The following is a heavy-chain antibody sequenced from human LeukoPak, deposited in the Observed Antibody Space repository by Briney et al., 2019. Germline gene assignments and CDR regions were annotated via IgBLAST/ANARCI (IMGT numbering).Heavy chain of an antibody. CDR2: FDPEDGET. V-gene: IGHV1-24*01. Sequence: ASVKVSCKVSGYTLTELSMHWVRQAPGKGLEWMGGFDPEDGETIYAQKFQGRVTITEDTSTDTAYMELSSLRSEDTAVYYCATGPRGLPGIWGQGTMVTVSS. CDR1: GYTLTELS. J-gene: IGHJ3*02. CDR3: ATGPRGLPGI. D-gene: IGHD3-16*01.